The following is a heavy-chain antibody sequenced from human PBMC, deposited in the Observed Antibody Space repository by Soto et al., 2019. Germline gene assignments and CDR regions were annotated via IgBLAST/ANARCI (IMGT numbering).Heavy chain of an antibody. J-gene: IGHJ6*02. CDR2: ISSSSSYI. Sequence: GGSLRLSCAVSGFTFSSYSMNWVRQAPGKGLEWVSSISSSSSYIYYADSVKGRFTISRDNAKNSLYLQMNSLRAEDTAVYYCAREHSSSWPTYYYGMDVWGQGTTVTVSS. CDR3: AREHSSSWPTYYYGMDV. CDR1: GFTFSSYS. V-gene: IGHV3-21*01. D-gene: IGHD6-13*01.